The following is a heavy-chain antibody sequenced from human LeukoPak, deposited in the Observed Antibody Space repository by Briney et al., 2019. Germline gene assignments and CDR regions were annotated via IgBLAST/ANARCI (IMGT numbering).Heavy chain of an antibody. CDR3: AKSTWGPPGFYYYMDV. Sequence: GGSLRLSCVASGFTFNHFAMNWVRQAPGRGLEWVSSISTSGDSTSYGDSVKGWFTMSRDNSKNTVYLQLNSLRAEDTAVYYCAKSTWGPPGFYYYMDVWGKGTTVTVSS. CDR2: ISTSGDST. D-gene: IGHD1-26*01. V-gene: IGHV3-23*01. CDR1: GFTFNHFA. J-gene: IGHJ6*03.